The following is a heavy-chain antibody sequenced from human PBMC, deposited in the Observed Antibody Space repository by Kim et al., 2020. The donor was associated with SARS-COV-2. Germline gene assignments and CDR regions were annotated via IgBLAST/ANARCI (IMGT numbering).Heavy chain of an antibody. Sequence: ASVKVSCKASGYTFTSYGISWVRQAPGQGLEWMGWISAYNGNTNYAQKLQGRVTMTTDTSTSTAYMELRSLRSDDTAVYYCARGGLGYCSSTSCSPLYYYYGMDVWGQGTTFTVSS. D-gene: IGHD2-2*01. V-gene: IGHV1-18*01. J-gene: IGHJ6*02. CDR1: GYTFTSYG. CDR2: ISAYNGNT. CDR3: ARGGLGYCSSTSCSPLYYYYGMDV.